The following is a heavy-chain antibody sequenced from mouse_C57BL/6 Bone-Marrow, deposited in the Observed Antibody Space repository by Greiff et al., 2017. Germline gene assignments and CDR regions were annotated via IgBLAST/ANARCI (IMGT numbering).Heavy chain of an antibody. CDR3: VKAVWGSLDY. D-gene: IGHD6-1*01. CDR2: IRNKANGYTT. J-gene: IGHJ4*01. V-gene: IGHV7-4*01. Sequence: EVKLVESGGGLVQPGASLRLSCAASGFTFTDYYLSLVRQPPGTAPERLALIRNKANGYTTAYTASVKGRFTISRDNTQTILYLQTNTLRAEDSATYYYVKAVWGSLDYWGQETSVTVSS. CDR1: GFTFTDYY.